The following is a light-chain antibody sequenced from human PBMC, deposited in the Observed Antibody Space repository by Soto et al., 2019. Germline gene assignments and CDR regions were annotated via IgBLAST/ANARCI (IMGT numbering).Light chain of an antibody. V-gene: IGKV3-15*01. Sequence: LLMTQSPDTLSVSPGESSTRSCRASQRVYSNLAWYQQRPGQAPRLLIYGASTRATGVPARFSGRGSGTEFSLTISSLQSEDFAVFYCQQSNSWPPITVGQVTRLEIK. CDR3: QQSNSWPPIT. CDR1: QRVYSN. J-gene: IGKJ5*01. CDR2: GAS.